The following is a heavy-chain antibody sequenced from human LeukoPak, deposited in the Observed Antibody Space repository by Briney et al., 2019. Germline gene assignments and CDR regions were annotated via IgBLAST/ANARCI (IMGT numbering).Heavy chain of an antibody. CDR1: GFSLSGYW. D-gene: IGHD2-15*01. J-gene: IGHJ5*02. V-gene: IGHV3-74*01. CDR2: NNGDGSTT. Sequence: GRSLRLSCVASGFSLSGYWMYWVRQAPGKGLMYISRNNGDGSTTNYADVVKGRFTMSRDNVKNTLYLQMNSLRVEDTAVYYCARDPRNVGLAPWGQGTLVTVSS. CDR3: ARDPRNVGLAP.